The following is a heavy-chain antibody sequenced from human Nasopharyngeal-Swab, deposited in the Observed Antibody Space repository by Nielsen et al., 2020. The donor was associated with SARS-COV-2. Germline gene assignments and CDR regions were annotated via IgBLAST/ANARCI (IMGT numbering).Heavy chain of an antibody. Sequence: GESLKISCAASGFTFSSYWMSWVRQAPGKGLEWVANIKQDGSEKYYVDSVKGRFTISRDNAKNSLYLQMNSLRAEDTAVYYCARDSRGYSYGYIYFDYWGQGTLVIVSS. J-gene: IGHJ4*02. V-gene: IGHV3-7*03. CDR2: IKQDGSEK. CDR1: GFTFSSYW. D-gene: IGHD5-18*01. CDR3: ARDSRGYSYGYIYFDY.